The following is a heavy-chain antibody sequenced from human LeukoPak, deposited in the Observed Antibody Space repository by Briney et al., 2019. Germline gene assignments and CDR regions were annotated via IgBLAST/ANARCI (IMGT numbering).Heavy chain of an antibody. CDR1: GFTFTDHY. CDR3: ARDTATALDY. V-gene: IGHV3-72*01. CDR2: ITNTPNNYAS. Sequence: GGSLRLSCAASGFTFTDHYMDWVRQAPGKGLEWIGRITNTPNNYASQYAASVRGRFTISRDDSKSSLFLQMNSLKTEDTAIYFCARDTATALDYWGQGTLVTVS. J-gene: IGHJ4*02. D-gene: IGHD6-13*01.